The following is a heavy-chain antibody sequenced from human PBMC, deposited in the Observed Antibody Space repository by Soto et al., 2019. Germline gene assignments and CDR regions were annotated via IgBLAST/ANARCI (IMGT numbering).Heavy chain of an antibody. CDR2: ISATGST. CDR3: ARDIRGYSRAFDY. CDR1: GDSVGSASYY. V-gene: IGHV4-61*01. J-gene: IGHJ4*02. D-gene: IGHD5-18*01. Sequence: SETLSLTXSVSGDSVGSASYYWTWIRQPPGEGLEWIGYISATGSTNYNPSLKSRLTISVDTSKNQFSLKLSSVTAADTAVYYCARDIRGYSRAFDYWGQGTLVTVS.